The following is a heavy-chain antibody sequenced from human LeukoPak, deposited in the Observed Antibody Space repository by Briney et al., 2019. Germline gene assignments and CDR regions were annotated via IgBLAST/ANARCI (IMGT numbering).Heavy chain of an antibody. CDR3: AKDAPIAAAGTVY. D-gene: IGHD6-13*01. CDR2: ISGGGDST. J-gene: IGHJ4*02. Sequence: GGSLRLSCAASGFTFGAYAMNWVRQAPGKGLEWVSSISGGGDSTNYAASVKGRFSISRDSSKNTVDLQMNSLRAEDTAVYYCAKDAPIAAAGTVYWGQGTLVTVSS. CDR1: GFTFGAYA. V-gene: IGHV3-23*01.